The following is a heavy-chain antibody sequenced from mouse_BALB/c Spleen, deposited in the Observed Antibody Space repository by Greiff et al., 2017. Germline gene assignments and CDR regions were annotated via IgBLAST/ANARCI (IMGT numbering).Heavy chain of an antibody. J-gene: IGHJ3*01. Sequence: ESGPGLVKPSQSLSLTCTVTGYSITSDYAWNWIRQFPGNKLEWMGYISYSGSTSYNPSLKSRISITRDTSKNQFFLQLNSVTTEDTATYYCARDYGSSYGFAYWGQGTLVTVSA. CDR1: GYSITSDYA. D-gene: IGHD1-1*01. CDR3: ARDYGSSYGFAY. CDR2: ISYSGST. V-gene: IGHV3-2*02.